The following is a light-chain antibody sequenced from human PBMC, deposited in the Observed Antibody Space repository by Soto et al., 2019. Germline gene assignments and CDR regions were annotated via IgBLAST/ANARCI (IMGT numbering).Light chain of an antibody. Sequence: EIVLTHSPGTPSLSPEEGATLSCRASQSVSNNFVAWYQQRPGKAPRLLIYGSSSRASGIPDRFSGSGSGTDFTLTISRLEPEDFAVYYCQQYCCSLLSFGGGTKVDIK. V-gene: IGKV3-20*01. CDR1: QSVSNNF. J-gene: IGKJ4*01. CDR2: GSS. CDR3: QQYCCSLLS.